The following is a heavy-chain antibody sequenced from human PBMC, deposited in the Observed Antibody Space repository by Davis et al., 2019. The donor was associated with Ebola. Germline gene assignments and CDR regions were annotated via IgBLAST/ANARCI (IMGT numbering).Heavy chain of an antibody. V-gene: IGHV4-34*01. CDR2: MNRDGGT. CDR1: GASFSGYY. CDR3: ARGIAVAVANWFDP. D-gene: IGHD6-19*01. J-gene: IGHJ5*02. Sequence: GSLRLSCAVYGASFSGYYWSWIRQPPGKGLEWIGEMNRDGGTNYNPSLKSRVTISVDTSKNQFSLKLSSVTAADTAVYYCARGIAVAVANWFDPWGQGTLVTVSS.